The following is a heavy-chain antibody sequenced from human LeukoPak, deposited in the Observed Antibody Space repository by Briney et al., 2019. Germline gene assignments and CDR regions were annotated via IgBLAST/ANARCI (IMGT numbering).Heavy chain of an antibody. CDR2: IHYSGST. D-gene: IGHD3-22*01. V-gene: IGHV4-31*01. CDR1: GGSISRGDYY. Sequence: SETLSLTCTVSGGSISRGDYYWSWIRQHTGKGLEWIAYIHYSGSTYYNPSLQSPVTISVDTSKNQFSLKLSSVTAADTAVYYCARAYDRSGYYYYYYFDYWGQGTLVTVSS. CDR3: ARAYDRSGYYYYYYFDY. J-gene: IGHJ4*02.